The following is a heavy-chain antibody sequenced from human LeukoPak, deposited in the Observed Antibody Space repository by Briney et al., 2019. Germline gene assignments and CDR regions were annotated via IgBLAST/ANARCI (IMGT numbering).Heavy chain of an antibody. V-gene: IGHV1-2*06. CDR2: INPNSGGT. D-gene: IGHD3-22*01. Sequence: ASVKVSCKASGYTFTGYYMHWVRQAPGQGLEWMGRINPNSGGTNYAQKFQGRVTMTRDTSISTAYMELSRLRSDDTAVYYCAREEHDSSGYYHDYWGQGTLVTVSS. J-gene: IGHJ4*02. CDR1: GYTFTGYY. CDR3: AREEHDSSGYYHDY.